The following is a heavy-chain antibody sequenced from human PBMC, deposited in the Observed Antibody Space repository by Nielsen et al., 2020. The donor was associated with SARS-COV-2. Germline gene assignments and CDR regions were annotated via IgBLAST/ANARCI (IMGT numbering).Heavy chain of an antibody. V-gene: IGHV3-21*06. J-gene: IGHJ3*02. CDR1: GFTFSSYW. Sequence: GGSLRLSCAASGFTFSSYWMNWVRQAPGKGLEWVSSITSCTSYTYCADSVYYADSMRGRFIISRDNGKNSLYLQMNSLRAEDTAVYYCARDGPGAFDIWGQGTMVTVSS. CDR2: ITSCTSYTYCADSV. CDR3: ARDGPGAFDI.